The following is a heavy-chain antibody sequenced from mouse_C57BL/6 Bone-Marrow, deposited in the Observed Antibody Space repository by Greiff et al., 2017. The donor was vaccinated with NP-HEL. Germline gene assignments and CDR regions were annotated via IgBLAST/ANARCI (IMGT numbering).Heavy chain of an antibody. CDR3: ATGYYCGSYYVVY. J-gene: IGHJ2*01. CDR1: GFNIKDDY. Sequence: EVKLQESGAELVRPGASVKLSCTASGFNIKDDYMHWVKQRPEQGLEWIGWIDPENGDTEYASKFQGKATITADKSSNTPYLQLSSLTSEDTAIYYCATGYYCGSYYVVYWGQGTTLTVSS. CDR2: IDPENGDT. D-gene: IGHD1-1*01. V-gene: IGHV14-4*01.